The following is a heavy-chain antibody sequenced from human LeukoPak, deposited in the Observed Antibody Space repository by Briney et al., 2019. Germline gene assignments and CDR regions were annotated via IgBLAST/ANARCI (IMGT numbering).Heavy chain of an antibody. Sequence: ASVKVSCKASGYTFTGYYMHWVRQAPGQGLEWMGWINPNSGGTNYAQKFQGRVTMTRDTSISTAYMELSRLRSDDTAVYYCARVIYYDSGVYSSDWAQGPLVTVSS. CDR3: ARVIYYDSGVYSSD. CDR2: INPNSGGT. CDR1: GYTFTGYY. V-gene: IGHV1-2*02. J-gene: IGHJ4*02. D-gene: IGHD3-22*01.